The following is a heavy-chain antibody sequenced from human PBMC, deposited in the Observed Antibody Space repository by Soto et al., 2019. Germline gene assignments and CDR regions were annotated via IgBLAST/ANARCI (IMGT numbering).Heavy chain of an antibody. CDR1: GFTFSSDS. CDR3: ARDRQDSSSWTAGFDP. D-gene: IGHD6-13*01. Sequence: GGSLRLSCAASGFTFSSDSMNGCRQAPGKGLEWVSSISSSSSYIYYADSVKGRFTISRDNAKNSLYLQMNSLRAEDTAVYYCARDRQDSSSWTAGFDPWGKGTRVTSPQ. V-gene: IGHV3-21*01. CDR2: ISSSSSYI. J-gene: IGHJ5*02.